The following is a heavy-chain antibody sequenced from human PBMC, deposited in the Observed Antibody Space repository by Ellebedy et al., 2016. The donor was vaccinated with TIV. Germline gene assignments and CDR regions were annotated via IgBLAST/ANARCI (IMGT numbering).Heavy chain of an antibody. J-gene: IGHJ6*02. D-gene: IGHD4/OR15-4a*01. CDR3: ARVYGDYRMDV. CDR2: ISSSSGYR. CDR1: GFTFSSYS. V-gene: IGHV3-21*01. Sequence: GESLKISCAASGFTFSSYSMNWVRQAPGKGLEWVSSISSSSGYRYYADSVKGRFTITRENAKKSLYLQMNSLRAEDTAVYYCARVYGDYRMDVWGQGTTVTVSS.